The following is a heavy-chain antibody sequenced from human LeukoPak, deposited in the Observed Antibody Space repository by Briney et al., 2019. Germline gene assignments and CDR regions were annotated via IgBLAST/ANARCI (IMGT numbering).Heavy chain of an antibody. V-gene: IGHV3-74*03. CDR1: GFTVSSNY. Sequence: PGGSLRLSCAASGFTVSSNYMSWVRQAPGKGLEWVSYINPDGTSTKYADSVQGRFTISRDNAKNTLYLQMNSLRVDDTAVYYCAKDLHFGSADYWGQGTLVTVSS. CDR2: INPDGTST. D-gene: IGHD3-10*01. CDR3: AKDLHFGSADY. J-gene: IGHJ4*02.